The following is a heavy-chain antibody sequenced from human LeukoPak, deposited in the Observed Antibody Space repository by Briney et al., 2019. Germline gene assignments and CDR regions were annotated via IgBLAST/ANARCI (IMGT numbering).Heavy chain of an antibody. V-gene: IGHV4-39*07. CDR3: ARERHYSTSSLGSYWIDP. J-gene: IGHJ5*02. D-gene: IGHD6-6*01. CDR1: GGSTSSSTYH. Sequence: SETLSLTCTVFGGSTSSSTYHWGWIRQPPGKGLEWVGSIYYSGSTYYNPSLKSRVIISVDTSKNQFSLKLSSVTAAGTAVYYCARERHYSTSSLGSYWIDPWGQGTLVTVSS. CDR2: IYYSGST.